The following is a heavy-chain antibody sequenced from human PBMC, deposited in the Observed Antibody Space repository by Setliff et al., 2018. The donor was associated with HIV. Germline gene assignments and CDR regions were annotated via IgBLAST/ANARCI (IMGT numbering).Heavy chain of an antibody. CDR1: GFTFGSYA. V-gene: IGHV3-23*01. D-gene: IGHD2-15*01. CDR3: AKTLPTLYPPHDYYFAMDV. J-gene: IGHJ6*02. CDR2: ISGSRDST. Sequence: GGSLRLSCAPSGFTFGSYAMSWVRQAPGKGLEWVSVISGSRDSTFYADSLKGRFTISRDNSNNTRYLQMNSLRAEDTAVYNCAKTLPTLYPPHDYYFAMDVWGQGTTVTVSS.